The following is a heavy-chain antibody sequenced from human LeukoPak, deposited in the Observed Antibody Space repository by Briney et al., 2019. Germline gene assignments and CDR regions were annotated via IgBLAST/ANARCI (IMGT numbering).Heavy chain of an antibody. D-gene: IGHD4-17*01. CDR2: IYYSGST. J-gene: IGHJ4*02. Sequence: KASETLSLTCTVSGGSISSSSYYWGWIRQPPGKGLEWIGSIYYSGSTYYNPSLKSRVTISVDTSKNQFSLKLSSVTAADTAVYYCARTPHQLDSGDEIYSWGQGILVTVSS. CDR3: ARTPHQLDSGDEIYS. V-gene: IGHV4-39*07. CDR1: GGSISSSSYY.